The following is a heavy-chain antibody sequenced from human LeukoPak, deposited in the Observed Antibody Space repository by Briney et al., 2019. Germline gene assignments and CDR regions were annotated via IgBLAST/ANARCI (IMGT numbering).Heavy chain of an antibody. CDR3: ERVRDSSGWYRVHYYYMDV. J-gene: IGHJ6*03. V-gene: IGHV3-53*01. CDR1: GFTVSTNY. D-gene: IGHD6-19*01. CDR2: IYSGAST. Sequence: GGSLRLSCAASGFTVSTNYMSWVRQAPGKGLELVSVIYSGASTYYADSVKGRFTISRDNSKNTLYLHMNSLRAEDRAVYYWERVRDSSGWYRVHYYYMDVCGKGTTVTVSS.